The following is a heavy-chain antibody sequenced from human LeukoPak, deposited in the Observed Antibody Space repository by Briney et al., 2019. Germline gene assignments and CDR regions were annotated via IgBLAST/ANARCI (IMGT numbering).Heavy chain of an antibody. CDR1: GYTFTGYY. V-gene: IGHV1-46*01. Sequence: ASVKVSCKASGYTFTGYYMHWVRQAPGQGLEWMGIINPSGGSTSYAQKFQGRVTMTRDMSTSTVYMELSSLRSEDTAVYYCARDWSPGGSGYDISDYWGQGTLVTVSS. CDR2: INPSGGST. D-gene: IGHD5-12*01. J-gene: IGHJ4*02. CDR3: ARDWSPGGSGYDISDY.